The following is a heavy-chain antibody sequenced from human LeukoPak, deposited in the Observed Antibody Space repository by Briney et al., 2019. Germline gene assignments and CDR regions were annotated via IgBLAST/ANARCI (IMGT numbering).Heavy chain of an antibody. CDR2: IYHSGST. CDR1: GYSISSGYY. J-gene: IGHJ5*02. CDR3: ARRAVAGRFDP. V-gene: IGHV4-38-2*02. D-gene: IGHD6-19*01. Sequence: SETLSLTCTVSGYSISSGYYWGWIRQPPGKGLEWIGSIYHSGSTYYNPSLKSRVTISVDTSKNQFSLKLSSVTAADTAVYYCARRAVAGRFDPWGQGTLVTVSS.